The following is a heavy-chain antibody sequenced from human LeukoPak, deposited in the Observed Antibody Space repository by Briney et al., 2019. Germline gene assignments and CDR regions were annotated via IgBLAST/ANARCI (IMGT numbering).Heavy chain of an antibody. CDR2: IYYSGST. Sequence: KPSETLSLTCTVSGGSISSSSYYWGWIRQPPGKGLEWIGSIYYSGSTYYNPSLKSRVTISVDTSKNQFSLKLSSVTAADTAVYYCARGAIRYGMDVWGQGTTVTVSS. CDR3: ARGAIRYGMDV. V-gene: IGHV4-39*07. J-gene: IGHJ6*02. D-gene: IGHD2-21*01. CDR1: GGSISSSSYY.